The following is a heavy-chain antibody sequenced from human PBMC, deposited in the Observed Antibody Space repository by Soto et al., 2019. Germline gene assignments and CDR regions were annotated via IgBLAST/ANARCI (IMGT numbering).Heavy chain of an antibody. CDR3: GRRSKLGVDFDI. Sequence: QSPGMGLEWIGNLYYTGQPYYNPSFRSRVSISKDPSKNQFSLSLGCVTAAHTAVYYSGRRSKLGVDFDIWGQGALVTVSS. V-gene: IGHV4-39*01. CDR2: LYYTGQP. D-gene: IGHD3-16*01. J-gene: IGHJ4*03.